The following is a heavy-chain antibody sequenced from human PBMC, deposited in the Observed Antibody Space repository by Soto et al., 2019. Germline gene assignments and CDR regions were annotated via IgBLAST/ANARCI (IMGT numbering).Heavy chain of an antibody. CDR1: GFTCSDAW. CDR3: TTDLWRIAVVVGSTGYFNP. D-gene: IGHD2-15*01. CDR2: IKSKSDGGTT. J-gene: IGHJ5*02. V-gene: IGHV3-15*01. Sequence: VSLRLSCAASGFTCSDAWMSWVRQAPGKGLDWVGRIKSKSDGGTTEYAAPVRGRFTISRDDSKNTLYLQMNSLKTEDTAVYYCTTDLWRIAVVVGSTGYFNPWGQGTKRTVSS.